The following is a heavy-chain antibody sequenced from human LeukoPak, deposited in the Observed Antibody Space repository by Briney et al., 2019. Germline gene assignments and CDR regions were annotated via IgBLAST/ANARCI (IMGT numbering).Heavy chain of an antibody. CDR2: INPNSGST. J-gene: IGHJ6*03. Sequence: ASVKVSCKASGYTFTDYYIHWVRQAPGQGLEWMGWINPNSGSTNYAQKFQGRVTMTRDTSISTAYMELRSLRSDDTAVYYCASSAVARLAYYYYYMDVWGKGTTVTVSS. D-gene: IGHD6-19*01. CDR3: ASSAVARLAYYYYYMDV. CDR1: GYTFTDYY. V-gene: IGHV1-2*02.